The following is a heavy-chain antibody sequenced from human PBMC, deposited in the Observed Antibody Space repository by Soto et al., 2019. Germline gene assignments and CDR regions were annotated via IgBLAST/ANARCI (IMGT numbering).Heavy chain of an antibody. V-gene: IGHV3-30*18. CDR3: AKDWRWEQQIYGMNV. CDR1: DFSFRNYG. Sequence: QERVVESGGGEVQPGTSLRLSCVASDFSFRNYGMHWVRQAPGKGLEWVADISYDGSNKYYAESVKGRFTISRDNSKNTMYLQMNRLRTEDTAVYYCAKDWRWEQQIYGMNVWGQGTTVTVSS. CDR2: ISYDGSNK. J-gene: IGHJ6*02. D-gene: IGHD1-26*01.